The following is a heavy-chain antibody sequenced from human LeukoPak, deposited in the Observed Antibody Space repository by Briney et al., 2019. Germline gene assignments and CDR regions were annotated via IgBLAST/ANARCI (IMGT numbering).Heavy chain of an antibody. CDR1: GFTFSSYG. J-gene: IGHJ4*02. CDR3: ARDTPIFSFDY. Sequence: PGRSLRLSCAASGFTFSSYGMHWVRQAPGKGLEWVAVIWYDGSNKYYADSVKGRFTISRDNSKNTLYLQMNSLRAEDTAVYYCARDTPIFSFDYWGQGTLVTVSS. CDR2: IWYDGSNK. V-gene: IGHV3-33*01. D-gene: IGHD3-3*01.